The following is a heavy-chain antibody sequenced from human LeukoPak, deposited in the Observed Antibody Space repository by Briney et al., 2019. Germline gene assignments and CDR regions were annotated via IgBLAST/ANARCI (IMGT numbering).Heavy chain of an antibody. Sequence: SETLSLTCAVSGYSISSGYYWGWIRQPPGKGLEWIGSIYHSGSTYYNPSLKSRVTISVDTSKNQFSLKLSSVTAADTAVYYCARAPDGRFDPWGQGTLFTVSS. J-gene: IGHJ5*02. CDR3: ARAPDGRFDP. D-gene: IGHD1-26*01. CDR1: GYSISSGYY. CDR2: IYHSGST. V-gene: IGHV4-38-2*01.